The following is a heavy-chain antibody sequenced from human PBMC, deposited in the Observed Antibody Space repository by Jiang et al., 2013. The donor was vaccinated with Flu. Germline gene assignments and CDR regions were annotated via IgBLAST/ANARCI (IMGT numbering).Heavy chain of an antibody. J-gene: IGHJ6*03. Sequence: SGGSISSGDYYWSWIRQPPREGPGVDWVHLLQWEHLLQPSLKSRVTISVDTSKNQFSLKLSSVTAADTAVYYCAGSYDSSGYQDYYYYYYMDVWGKGTTVTVSS. CDR1: GGSISSGDYY. CDR2: LLQWEH. D-gene: IGHD3-22*01. CDR3: AGSYDSSGYQDYYYYYYMDV. V-gene: IGHV4-30-4*01.